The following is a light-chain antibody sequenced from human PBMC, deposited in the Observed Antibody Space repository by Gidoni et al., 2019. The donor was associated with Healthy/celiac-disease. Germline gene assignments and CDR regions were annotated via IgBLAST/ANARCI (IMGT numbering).Light chain of an antibody. CDR2: AAS. J-gene: IGKJ1*01. CDR3: QKYNSAFRT. Sequence: DRQMTQSPSSLSASVGDRVTITCRASQGISNYLAWYQQKPGKVPKLLIYAASTFQSGGPSRFCGSGSGTDFTLTISSLLPEDVATYYCQKYNSAFRTFGQGTKVEIK. CDR1: QGISNY. V-gene: IGKV1-27*01.